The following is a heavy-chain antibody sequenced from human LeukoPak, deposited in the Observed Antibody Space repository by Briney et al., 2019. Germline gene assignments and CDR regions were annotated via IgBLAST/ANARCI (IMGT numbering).Heavy chain of an antibody. CDR1: GDSVSSNSAA. V-gene: IGHV6-1*01. CDR2: TYYRSKWYN. J-gene: IGHJ6*02. Sequence: SQTLSLTCAISGDSVSSNSAAWNWIRQSPSRGLEWLGRTYYRSKWYNDYAVSVKSRITINPDTSKNQFSLQLNSVTPEDTAVYYCARDRRRLPPHYYYGMDVWGQGTTVTVSS. CDR3: ARDRRRLPPHYYYGMDV.